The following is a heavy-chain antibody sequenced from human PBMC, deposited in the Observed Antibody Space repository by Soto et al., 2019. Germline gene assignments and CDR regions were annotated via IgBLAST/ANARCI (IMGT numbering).Heavy chain of an antibody. CDR3: ARGGDILTGYYTLDY. V-gene: IGHV3-11*05. CDR1: GFTFSDYY. J-gene: IGHJ4*02. CDR2: ISSGSRYT. D-gene: IGHD3-9*01. Sequence: QVQLVESGGCLVKPGGSLRLSCAASGFTFSDYYMNWISQAPGKRLEWVSYISSGSRYTTYADSVKGRFTISRDNAKNSLYLQMNSLRAEATAVHYCARGGDILTGYYTLDYWGQGTLVTVSS.